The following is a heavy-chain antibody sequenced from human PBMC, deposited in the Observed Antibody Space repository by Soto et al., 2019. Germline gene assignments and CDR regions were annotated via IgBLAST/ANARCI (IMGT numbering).Heavy chain of an antibody. CDR2: IKQDGSEK. V-gene: IGHV3-7*01. J-gene: IGHJ6*03. CDR1: GFTFSSYW. D-gene: IGHD3-10*01. CDR3: ARCSFANGSGSYRASSMDV. Sequence: EVQLVESGGGLVQPGGSLRLSCAASGFTFSSYWMSWVRQAPGKGLEWVANIKQDGSEKYYVDSVKGRFTISRDNAKNSLYLQMNSLRAEDTAVYYCARCSFANGSGSYRASSMDVWGKGTTVTVSS.